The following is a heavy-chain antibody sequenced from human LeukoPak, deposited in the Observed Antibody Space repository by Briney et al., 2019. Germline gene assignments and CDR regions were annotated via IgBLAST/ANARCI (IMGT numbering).Heavy chain of an antibody. Sequence: SVKVPCKASGGSFTFTSHAISWVRQAPGQGLEWMGGIIPIYGSATYAQKFQGRVTITSDESTRTVYMELSSLRPEDSAVHYCAGFFYDNSGDAFDIWGQGTMVTVSS. D-gene: IGHD3-22*01. CDR2: IIPIYGSA. V-gene: IGHV1-69*13. CDR3: AGFFYDNSGDAFDI. J-gene: IGHJ3*02. CDR1: GGSFTFTSHA.